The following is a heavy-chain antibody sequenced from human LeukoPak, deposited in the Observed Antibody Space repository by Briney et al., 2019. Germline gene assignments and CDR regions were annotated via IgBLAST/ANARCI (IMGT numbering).Heavy chain of an antibody. CDR3: ARDGYDSSGHRYYFDY. CDR2: INPNSGGT. D-gene: IGHD3-22*01. Sequence: ASVKVSCKASGYTFTGYYMHWVRQAPGQGLEWMGWINPNSGGTNYAQKFQGRVTMTRGTSISTAYMELSRLRSDDTAVYYCARDGYDSSGHRYYFDYWGQGTLVTVSS. J-gene: IGHJ4*02. V-gene: IGHV1-2*02. CDR1: GYTFTGYY.